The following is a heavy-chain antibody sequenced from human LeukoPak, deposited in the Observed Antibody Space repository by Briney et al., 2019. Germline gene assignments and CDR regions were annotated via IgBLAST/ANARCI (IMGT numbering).Heavy chain of an antibody. J-gene: IGHJ4*02. Sequence: GGSLRLSCAASGFTFDDYAMHWVRHAPGKGLEWVSGISWNSGSIGYADSVKGRFTISRDNAKNSLYLQMNSLRAEDTALYYCAKDIHYDILTGRYGLFDYWGQGTLVTVSS. D-gene: IGHD3-9*01. V-gene: IGHV3-9*01. CDR3: AKDIHYDILTGRYGLFDY. CDR1: GFTFDDYA. CDR2: ISWNSGSI.